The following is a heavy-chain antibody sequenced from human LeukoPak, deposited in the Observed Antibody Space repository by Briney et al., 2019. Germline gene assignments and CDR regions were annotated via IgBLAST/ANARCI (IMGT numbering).Heavy chain of an antibody. CDR3: AKDGGFDWLSHYGMDV. Sequence: PGGSLILSCAACGCNFVDYSLHWFRRHPSKDLEWVSGISWNSGSIGYADSVKGRFTISRDNAKNSLYLQMNSLRAEDTALYYCAKDGGFDWLSHYGMDVWGQGTTVTVSS. CDR2: ISWNSGSI. D-gene: IGHD3-9*01. CDR1: GCNFVDYS. V-gene: IGHV3-9*01. J-gene: IGHJ6*02.